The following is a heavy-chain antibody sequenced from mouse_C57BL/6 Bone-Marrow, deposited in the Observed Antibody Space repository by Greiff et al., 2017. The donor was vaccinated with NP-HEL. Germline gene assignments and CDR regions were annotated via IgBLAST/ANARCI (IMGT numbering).Heavy chain of an antibody. CDR3: ARKAGTGFAY. CDR2: IYPRSGNT. Sequence: VKLQQSGAELARPGASVKLSCKASGYTFTSYGISWVKQRTGQGLEWIGEIYPRSGNTYYNEKFKGKATLTADKSSSPAYMELRSLTSEDSAVYFCARKAGTGFAYWGQGTLVTVSA. V-gene: IGHV1-81*01. CDR1: GYTFTSYG. J-gene: IGHJ3*01. D-gene: IGHD4-1*01.